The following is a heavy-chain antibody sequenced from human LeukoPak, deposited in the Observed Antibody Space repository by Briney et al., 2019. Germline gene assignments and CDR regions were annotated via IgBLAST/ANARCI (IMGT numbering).Heavy chain of an antibody. D-gene: IGHD2-15*01. CDR1: GGSINNYY. CDR2: IYYSGST. V-gene: IGHV4-59*08. Sequence: SETLSLTCTVSGGSINNYYRSWIRQPPGKGLEWIGYIYYSGSTNYNPSLKNRVTMSVDTSKNQFSLNLTSVTAADTAVYYCARKGGTFDYWGQGTLVTVSS. J-gene: IGHJ4*02. CDR3: ARKGGTFDY.